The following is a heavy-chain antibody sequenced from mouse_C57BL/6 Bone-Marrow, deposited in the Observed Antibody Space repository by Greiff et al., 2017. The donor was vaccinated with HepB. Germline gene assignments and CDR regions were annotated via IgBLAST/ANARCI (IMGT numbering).Heavy chain of an antibody. D-gene: IGHD1-1*01. Sequence: EVQRVESGEGLVKPGGSLKLSCAASGFTFSSYAMSWVRQTPEKRLGWVAYISSGGDYIYYADTVKGRFTIFRDNARNTLYLKMSSLKSEDTAMYYCTRSLCDGSSPYAMDYWGQGTSVTVSS. V-gene: IGHV5-9-1*02. CDR1: GFTFSSYA. CDR2: ISSGGDYI. J-gene: IGHJ4*01. CDR3: TRSLCDGSSPYAMDY.